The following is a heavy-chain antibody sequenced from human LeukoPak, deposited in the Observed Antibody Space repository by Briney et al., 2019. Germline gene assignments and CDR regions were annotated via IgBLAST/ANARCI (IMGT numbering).Heavy chain of an antibody. CDR3: ARDYDYGDYVRFDY. D-gene: IGHD4-17*01. V-gene: IGHV1-69*05. J-gene: IGHJ4*02. CDR1: GGTFSSYA. Sequence: SVKVSCXASGGTFSSYAISWVRQAPGQGLEWMGRIIPIFGTANYAQKFQGRVTITTDESTSTAYMELSSLRSEDTAVYYCARDYDYGDYVRFDYWGQRTLVTVSS. CDR2: IIPIFGTA.